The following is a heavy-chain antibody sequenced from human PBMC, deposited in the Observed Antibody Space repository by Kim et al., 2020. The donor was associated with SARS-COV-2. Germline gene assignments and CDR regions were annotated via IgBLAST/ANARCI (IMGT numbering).Heavy chain of an antibody. CDR2: ISGGGITI. V-gene: IGHV3-11*01. Sequence: GGSLRLSCAASGFTFSDYYMSWIRQAPGKGLEWVSYISGGGITIYYADSVKGRFTISRDNAKNSLYLQMNSLRAEDTAAYYCSRGVRSGGDYWSQGTLVTVSS. D-gene: IGHD1-26*01. CDR1: GFTFSDYY. CDR3: SRGVRSGGDY. J-gene: IGHJ4*02.